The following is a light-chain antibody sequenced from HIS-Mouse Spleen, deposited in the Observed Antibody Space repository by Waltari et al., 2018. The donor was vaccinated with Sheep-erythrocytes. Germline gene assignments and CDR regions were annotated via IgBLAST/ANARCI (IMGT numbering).Light chain of an antibody. CDR3: QQRSNWPPIT. CDR1: QSVSSY. CDR2: DAS. Sequence: EIVLTQSPATLSLSPGERATVSCRARQSVSSYLAWYQQKPGQAPRLLIYDASNRATGIPARFSGSGSGTDFTLTISSLEPEDFAVYYCQQRSNWPPITFGQGTRLEIK. J-gene: IGKJ5*01. V-gene: IGKV3-11*01.